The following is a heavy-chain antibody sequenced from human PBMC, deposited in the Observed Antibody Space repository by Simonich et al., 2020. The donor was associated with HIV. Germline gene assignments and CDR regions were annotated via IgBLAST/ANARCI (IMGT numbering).Heavy chain of an antibody. CDR2: IDPNSGGT. J-gene: IGHJ4*02. CDR1: GYIFTGHY. V-gene: IGHV1-2*02. D-gene: IGHD1-26*01. Sequence: QVQLVQSGAEVKKPGASVKVSCKASGYIFTGHYMIWVRQAPGQGLEWMGWIDPNSGGTQYAQKFQDRVTMTRDTSISTAYMELSRLTSDDTAVYYCASRWVFAVDFDYWGQGTLVTVSS. CDR3: ASRWVFAVDFDY.